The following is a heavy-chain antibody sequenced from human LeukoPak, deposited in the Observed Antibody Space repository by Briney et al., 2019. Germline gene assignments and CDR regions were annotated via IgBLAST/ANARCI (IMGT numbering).Heavy chain of an antibody. D-gene: IGHD2-2*01. Sequence: PSETLSLTCTVSGGSISSSSYYWGWIRQPPGKGLEWIGSIYYSGSTYYNPSLKSRVTISVDTSKNQFSLKLSSVTAADTAVYYCARVPGSYAHMPWYFDLWGRGTLVTVSS. CDR1: GGSISSSSYY. CDR3: ARVPGSYAHMPWYFDL. J-gene: IGHJ2*01. CDR2: IYYSGST. V-gene: IGHV4-39*07.